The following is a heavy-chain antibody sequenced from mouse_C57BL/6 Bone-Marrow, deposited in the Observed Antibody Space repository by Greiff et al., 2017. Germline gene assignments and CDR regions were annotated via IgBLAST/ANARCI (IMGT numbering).Heavy chain of an antibody. V-gene: IGHV1-64*01. Sequence: QVQLKQPGAELVKPGASVKLSCKASGYTFTSYWMHWVKQRPGQGLEWIGMIHPNSGSTNYNEKFKSKATLTVDKSSSTAYMQLSSLTSEDSAVXYCARSYYYGSSWIYWGQGTTLTVSS. CDR3: ARSYYYGSSWIY. J-gene: IGHJ2*01. CDR1: GYTFTSYW. D-gene: IGHD1-1*01. CDR2: IHPNSGST.